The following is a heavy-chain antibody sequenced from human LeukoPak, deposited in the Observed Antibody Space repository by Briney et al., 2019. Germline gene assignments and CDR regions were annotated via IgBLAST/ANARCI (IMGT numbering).Heavy chain of an antibody. D-gene: IGHD2-2*01. J-gene: IGHJ4*02. V-gene: IGHV1-24*01. Sequence: ASVKVSCKVSGYSLTGVSKYWVRQAPGKGLEWMGGFDLDGAGETFFAQKFEGRVTMTEDTSTDTVYMELSSLRSDDTAVYYCAMGDPYQLLEYWGQGTLVTVSS. CDR1: GYSLTGVS. CDR3: AMGDPYQLLEY. CDR2: FDLDGAGET.